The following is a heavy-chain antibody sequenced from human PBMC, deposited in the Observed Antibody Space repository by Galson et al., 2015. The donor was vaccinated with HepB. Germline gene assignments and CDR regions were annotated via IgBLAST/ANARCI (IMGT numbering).Heavy chain of an antibody. D-gene: IGHD6-13*01. CDR2: IYWDDDK. V-gene: IGHV2-5*02. J-gene: IGHJ3*02. Sequence: PALVKPTQTLTLTCTFSGFSLSTSGVGVGWIRQPPGKALEWLALIYWDDDKRYSPSLKSRLTITKDTSKNQVVLTMTNMDPVDTATYYCAHRRDEGLDIAAAKGDAFDIWGQGTMVTVSS. CDR1: GFSLSTSGVG. CDR3: AHRRDEGLDIAAAKGDAFDI.